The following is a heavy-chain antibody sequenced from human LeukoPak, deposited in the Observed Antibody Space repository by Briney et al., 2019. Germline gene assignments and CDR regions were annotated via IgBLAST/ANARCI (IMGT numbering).Heavy chain of an antibody. CDR1: GFTFSSYG. D-gene: IGHD4-23*01. Sequence: GGSLRLSCAASGFTFSSYGMHLVRQAPGKGLEWVAFIRYDGSNKYYADSVKGRFTISRDNSKNTLYLQMNSLRAEDTAVYYCAKDRAIDYGGNPGGFDYWGQGTLVTVSS. J-gene: IGHJ4*02. CDR3: AKDRAIDYGGNPGGFDY. V-gene: IGHV3-30*02. CDR2: IRYDGSNK.